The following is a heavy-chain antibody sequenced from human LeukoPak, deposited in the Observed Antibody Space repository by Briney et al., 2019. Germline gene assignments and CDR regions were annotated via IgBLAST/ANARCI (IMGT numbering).Heavy chain of an antibody. D-gene: IGHD6-13*01. Sequence: PGGSLRLSCAASGFNFSTYGMHWVRQAPGKGLECVAVIWYDGSIKNYADSVKGRFTISRDNSKNTVYLQMDSLRAEDTALYYCARGQQLVKTDWGQGTLVTVSS. V-gene: IGHV3-33*01. CDR1: GFNFSTYG. CDR3: ARGQQLVKTD. CDR2: IWYDGSIK. J-gene: IGHJ4*02.